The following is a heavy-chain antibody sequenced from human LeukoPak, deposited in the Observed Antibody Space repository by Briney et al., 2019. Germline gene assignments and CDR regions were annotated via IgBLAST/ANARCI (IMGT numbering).Heavy chain of an antibody. CDR3: ARNWSFDAFDI. J-gene: IGHJ3*02. CDR1: GGSISSYY. V-gene: IGHV4-4*09. Sequence: SETLSLTCTVSGGSISSYYWSWIRQPPGKGLEWIGYIYTSGSTNYNPSLKSRVTISVDTSKNQFSLKLSSVTAAGTAVYYCARNWSFDAFDIWGQGTMVTVSS. CDR2: IYTSGST.